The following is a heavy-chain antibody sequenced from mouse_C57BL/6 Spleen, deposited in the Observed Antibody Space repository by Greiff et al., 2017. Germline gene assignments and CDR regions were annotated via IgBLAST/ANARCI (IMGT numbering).Heavy chain of an antibody. D-gene: IGHD1-1*01. CDR3: AREGTTVIRGAMDY. CDR2: INPGSGGT. Sequence: VQLQESGAELVRPGTSVKVSCKASGYAFTNYLIEWVKQRPGQGLEWIGVINPGSGGTNYNEKFKGKATLTDDQSSSTAYMQLSSLTSEDSAVYFCAREGTTVIRGAMDYWGQGTSVTVSS. V-gene: IGHV1-54*01. J-gene: IGHJ4*01. CDR1: GYAFTNYL.